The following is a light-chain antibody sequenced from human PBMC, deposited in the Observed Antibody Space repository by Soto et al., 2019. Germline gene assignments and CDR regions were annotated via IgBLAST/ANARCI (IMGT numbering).Light chain of an antibody. CDR1: QSVSSY. J-gene: IGKJ1*01. CDR3: QQRSNWPRT. Sequence: EIVLTQSPATLSLSPGERATLSCRASQSVSSYLAWYQQKPGQAPRLLIYDASNRATGIPARFSGSGSATDFNLTISSLEPEDFAVYYCQQRSNWPRTFGQGTKVEIK. V-gene: IGKV3-11*01. CDR2: DAS.